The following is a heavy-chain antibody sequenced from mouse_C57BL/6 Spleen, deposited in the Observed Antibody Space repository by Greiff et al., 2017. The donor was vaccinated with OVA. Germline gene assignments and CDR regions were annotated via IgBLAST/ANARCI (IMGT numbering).Heavy chain of an antibody. D-gene: IGHD1-1*01. Sequence: DVQLVESGGGLVQPGGSLKLSCAASGFTFSDYGMAWVRQAPRKGPEWVAFISNLAYSIYYADTVTGRFTISRENAKNTLYLEMSSLRSEDTAMYYCARGYGSSYVSWYFDVWGTGTTVTVSS. V-gene: IGHV5-15*01. CDR2: ISNLAYSI. CDR1: GFTFSDYG. J-gene: IGHJ1*03. CDR3: ARGYGSSYVSWYFDV.